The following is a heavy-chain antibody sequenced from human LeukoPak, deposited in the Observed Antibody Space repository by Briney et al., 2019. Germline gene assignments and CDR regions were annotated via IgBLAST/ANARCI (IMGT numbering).Heavy chain of an antibody. D-gene: IGHD6-19*01. Sequence: SVKVSCKASGGTFSSYAISWVRQAPGQGLEWMGGIIPIFGTANYAQKFQGRVTITADKSTSTAYMELSSLRSEDTAVYYCARAPNSSGWRGWSAFDIWGQGTMVTVSS. J-gene: IGHJ3*02. CDR2: IIPIFGTA. CDR3: ARAPNSSGWRGWSAFDI. CDR1: GGTFSSYA. V-gene: IGHV1-69*06.